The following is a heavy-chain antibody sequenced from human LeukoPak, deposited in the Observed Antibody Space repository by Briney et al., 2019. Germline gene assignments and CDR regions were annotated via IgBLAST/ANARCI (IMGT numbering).Heavy chain of an antibody. CDR2: IYYSGTT. CDR3: ASHDYSNYVGWFDP. Sequence: SETLSLTCTVSGASISDSDFFWAWVRQPPGKGLEWIGNIYYSGTTYYNPSLKSRVTISVDTSKNQFSLKLSSVTAADTAVYYCASHDYSNYVGWFDPWGQGTLVTVSS. D-gene: IGHD4-11*01. J-gene: IGHJ5*02. V-gene: IGHV4-39*01. CDR1: GASISDSDFF.